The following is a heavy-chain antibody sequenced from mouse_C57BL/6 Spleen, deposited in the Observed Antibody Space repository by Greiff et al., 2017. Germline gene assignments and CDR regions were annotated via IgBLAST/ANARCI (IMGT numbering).Heavy chain of an antibody. V-gene: IGHV1-15*01. CDR3: TRTITAVAPMDY. D-gene: IGHD1-1*01. CDR2: IDPETGGT. J-gene: IGHJ4*01. Sequence: VQLQQSGAELVRPGASVTLSCKASGYTFTDYEMHWVKQTPVHGLEWIGAIDPETGGTAYNQKFKGKAILTADKSSSTAYMELRSLTSEDSAVYYCTRTITAVAPMDYWGQGTSVTVSS. CDR1: GYTFTDYE.